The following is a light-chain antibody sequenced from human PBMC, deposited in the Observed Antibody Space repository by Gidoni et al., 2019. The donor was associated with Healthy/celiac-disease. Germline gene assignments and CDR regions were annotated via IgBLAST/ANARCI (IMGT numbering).Light chain of an antibody. CDR3: QQYNNWHLT. Sequence: EIVMTQSPATLSVSPGERATLSCRASQSVSSNLAWYQQKPGQAPRLLIYGASTRATGIPARFSGSGSGADFTLTISSLQSEDFAVYYCQQYNNWHLTFGPXTKVDIK. CDR1: QSVSSN. CDR2: GAS. V-gene: IGKV3-15*01. J-gene: IGKJ3*01.